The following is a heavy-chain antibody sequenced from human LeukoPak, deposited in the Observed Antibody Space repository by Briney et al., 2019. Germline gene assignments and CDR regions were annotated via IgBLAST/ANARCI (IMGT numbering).Heavy chain of an antibody. J-gene: IGHJ4*02. CDR1: GYSISSGYY. CDR2: IYHSGST. V-gene: IGHV4-38-2*02. CDR3: ARAFVEGSGGKGLVDY. Sequence: KPSETLSLTCTVSGYSISSGYYWGWIRQPPGKGLEWIGSIYHSGSTYYNPSLKSRVTTSVDTSKNQFSLKLSSVTAADTAVYYCARAFVEGSGGKGLVDYWGQGTLVTVSS. D-gene: IGHD6-19*01.